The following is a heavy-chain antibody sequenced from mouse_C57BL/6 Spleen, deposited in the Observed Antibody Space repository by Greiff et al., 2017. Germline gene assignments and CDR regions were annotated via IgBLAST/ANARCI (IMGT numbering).Heavy chain of an antibody. CDR2: IWSDGST. CDR3: ARHDSSGLYYYAMDY. Sequence: VQGVESGPGLVAPSQSLSITCTVSGFSLTSYGVHWVRQPPGKGLEWLVVIWSDGSTTYNSALKSRLSISKDNSKSQVFLKMNSLQTDDTAMYYCARHDSSGLYYYAMDYWGQGTSVTVSS. V-gene: IGHV2-6-1*01. J-gene: IGHJ4*01. D-gene: IGHD3-2*02. CDR1: GFSLTSYG.